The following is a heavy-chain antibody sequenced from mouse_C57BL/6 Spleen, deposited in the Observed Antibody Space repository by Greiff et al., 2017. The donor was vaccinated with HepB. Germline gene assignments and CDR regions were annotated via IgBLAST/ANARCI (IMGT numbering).Heavy chain of an antibody. D-gene: IGHD2-4*01. V-gene: IGHV1-76*01. J-gene: IGHJ2*01. CDR2: IYPGSGNT. CDR1: GYTFTDYY. Sequence: QVQLQQSGAELVRPGASVKLSCKTSGYTFTDYYINWVKQRPGQGLEWIARIYPGSGNTYYNEKFKGKATLTAEKSSSTAYMQLSSLTSEDSAVYFCAVGLFDYWGQGTTLTVSS. CDR3: AVGLFDY.